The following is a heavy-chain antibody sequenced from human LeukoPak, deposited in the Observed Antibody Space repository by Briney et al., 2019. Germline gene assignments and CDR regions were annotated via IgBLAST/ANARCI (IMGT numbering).Heavy chain of an antibody. D-gene: IGHD2-2*01. J-gene: IGHJ4*02. Sequence: SQTLSLTCTVSGGSISSGDYYWSWIRQPPGKGLEWIGYIYYSGSTYYNPSLKSQVTISVDTSKNQFSLKLSSVTAADTAVYYCAREGVVPAAPSFDYWGQGTLVTVSS. CDR3: AREGVVPAAPSFDY. CDR1: GGSISSGDYY. CDR2: IYYSGST. V-gene: IGHV4-30-4*01.